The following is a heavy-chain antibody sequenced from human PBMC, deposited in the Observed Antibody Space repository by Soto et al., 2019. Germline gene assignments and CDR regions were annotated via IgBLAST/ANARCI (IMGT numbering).Heavy chain of an antibody. V-gene: IGHV4-59*08. Sequence: SETLSLTCTVSGASISSYYWSWIRQPPGKGLEWIGYIYYSGSTNYSPSLKSRIAISIDTSRNQFSLRLSSVTAADTAVYYCARHLGSGACSSTSCPSYYYYMDVWGTGTTVTVSS. CDR1: GASISSYY. CDR2: IYYSGST. D-gene: IGHD2-2*01. J-gene: IGHJ6*03. CDR3: ARHLGSGACSSTSCPSYYYYMDV.